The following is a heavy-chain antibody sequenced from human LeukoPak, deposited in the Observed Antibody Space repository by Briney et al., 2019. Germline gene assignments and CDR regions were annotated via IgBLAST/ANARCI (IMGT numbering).Heavy chain of an antibody. D-gene: IGHD5-12*01. CDR3: ARVAGYDYFDY. CDR2: IYYTGST. Sequence: SETLSLTCTVSGGSISSYYWSWIRQPPGKGLEWIGYIYYTGSTNYNPSLKSRVTISVDTSKNQFSLKLSSVTAADTAVYYCARVAGYDYFDYWGQGTLVTVSS. J-gene: IGHJ4*02. CDR1: GGSISSYY. V-gene: IGHV4-59*01.